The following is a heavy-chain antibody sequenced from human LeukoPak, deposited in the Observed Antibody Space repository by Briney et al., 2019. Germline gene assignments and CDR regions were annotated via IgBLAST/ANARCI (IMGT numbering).Heavy chain of an antibody. Sequence: GGTLRLSCAASGFTFSNCGINWVRQAPGRGLEWVSYISSGSSTIYYADSVKGRFTISRDNAKNSLSLQMNSLRAEDTAVYYCARPDYWGQGTLVTVSS. J-gene: IGHJ4*02. CDR3: ARPDY. CDR1: GFTFSNCG. V-gene: IGHV3-48*01. CDR2: ISSGSSTI.